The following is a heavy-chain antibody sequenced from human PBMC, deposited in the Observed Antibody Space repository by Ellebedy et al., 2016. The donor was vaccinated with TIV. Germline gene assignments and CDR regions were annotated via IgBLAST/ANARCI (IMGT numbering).Heavy chain of an antibody. CDR3: AGQSYLGEPLRPHFEY. J-gene: IGHJ4*02. CDR1: RGSISDGRFY. Sequence: SETLSLXXTVSRGSISDGRFYWGWIRQPPGKGLEWIATVYYSGTTYFNPSLQSRVTTSVDTSKSQMSLNLSSVTAADTAAYYCAGQSYLGEPLRPHFEYWGRGTLVTVSP. V-gene: IGHV4-39*01. D-gene: IGHD3-16*01. CDR2: VYYSGTT.